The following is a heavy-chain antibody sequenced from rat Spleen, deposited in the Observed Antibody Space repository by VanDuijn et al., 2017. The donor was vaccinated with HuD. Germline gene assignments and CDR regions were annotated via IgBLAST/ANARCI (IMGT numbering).Heavy chain of an antibody. CDR3: VRHDDY. J-gene: IGHJ2*01. V-gene: IGHV5-25*01. Sequence: AWVRQAPTKGLEWVASISSGGGGIYYTDSVKGRFTISRDNAKSTLYLQMDSLRSEDTATYYCVRHDDYWGQGVMVTVSS. CDR2: ISSGGGGI.